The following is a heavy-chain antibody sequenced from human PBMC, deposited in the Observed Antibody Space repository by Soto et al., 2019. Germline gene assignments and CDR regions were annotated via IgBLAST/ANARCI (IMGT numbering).Heavy chain of an antibody. CDR1: GGSISSYY. CDR2: IYYSGST. Sequence: QVQLQESGPGLVKPSETLSLTCTVSGGSISSYYWSWIRQPPGKGLEWIGYIYYSGSTNYNPSLKSRVTISVDTSKNQFSLKLSSVTAADTAVYYCARLGVYSGYEDDAFDIWGQGTMVTVSS. D-gene: IGHD5-12*01. V-gene: IGHV4-59*01. J-gene: IGHJ3*02. CDR3: ARLGVYSGYEDDAFDI.